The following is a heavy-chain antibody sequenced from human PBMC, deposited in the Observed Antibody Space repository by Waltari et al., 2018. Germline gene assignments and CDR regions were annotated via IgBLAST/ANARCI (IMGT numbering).Heavy chain of an antibody. D-gene: IGHD3-10*01. CDR2: INACNGNT. CDR3: ARDPGLWFGEGWFDP. CDR1: GYTFTSYA. V-gene: IGHV1-3*03. Sequence: QVQLVQSGAEVKKPGASVKVSCKASGYTFTSYAMHWVRQAPGQRREWMGWINACNGNTKDSQEFQGRVTITMDTSASTAYMELSSLRSEDMAVYYCARDPGLWFGEGWFDPWGQGTLVTVSS. J-gene: IGHJ5*02.